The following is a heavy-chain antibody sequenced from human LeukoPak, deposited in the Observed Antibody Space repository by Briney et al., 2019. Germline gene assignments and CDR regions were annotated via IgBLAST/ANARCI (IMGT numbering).Heavy chain of an antibody. J-gene: IGHJ4*02. CDR1: GFTLSSYW. CDR3: ARQGVRYCGSGSHPTDY. V-gene: IGHV3-7*01. CDR2: IKQDGSEK. D-gene: IGHD3-10*01. Sequence: GGSLRLSCAASGFTLSSYWMSWVRQAPGKGLEWVANIKQDGSEKYYVDSVKGRFTISRDNAKNSLYLQMSILRADDTAVYYCARQGVRYCGSGSHPTDYWGQGTLVTVSS.